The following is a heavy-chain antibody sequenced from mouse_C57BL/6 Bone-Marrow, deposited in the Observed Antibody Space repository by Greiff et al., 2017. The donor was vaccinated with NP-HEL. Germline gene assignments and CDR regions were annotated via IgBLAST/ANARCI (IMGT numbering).Heavy chain of an antibody. J-gene: IGHJ2*01. CDR2: INPSSGYT. Sequence: QVQLQQSGAELAKPGALVKLSCKAFGYTFPSHRMPRVKQRPGPGPEWVGYINPSSGYTKYNQKFKDKATLTADKSSGTAYMQRSSLTYEDAADYYCARERRGVPAYWGQGTTLTVSS. V-gene: IGHV1-7*01. CDR1: GYTFPSHR. CDR3: ARERRGVPAY.